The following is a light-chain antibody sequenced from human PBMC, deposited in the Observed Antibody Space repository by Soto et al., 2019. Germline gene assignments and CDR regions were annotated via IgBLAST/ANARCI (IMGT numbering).Light chain of an antibody. V-gene: IGKV3-15*01. J-gene: IGKJ1*01. Sequence: EIVMTQSPATLSVSPGERATLSCRASQSVGSNLAWYQQRPGQAPMLLIYGASTRATGVPARFSGSGSGTEFTLTISSLQSEDFGIYVCQQYNNWPPDRTFGQGTKVEIK. CDR3: QQYNNWPPDRT. CDR1: QSVGSN. CDR2: GAS.